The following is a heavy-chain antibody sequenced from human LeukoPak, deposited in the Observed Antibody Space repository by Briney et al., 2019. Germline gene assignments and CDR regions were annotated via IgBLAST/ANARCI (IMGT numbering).Heavy chain of an antibody. CDR2: IYYSGST. V-gene: IGHV4-30-4*01. CDR1: GGSISSGDYY. CDR3: ASIYDSSGYPDNWFDP. Sequence: SETLSLTCTVSGGSISSGDYYWSWIRQPPGKGLEWIGYIYYSGSTYYNPSLKSRVTISVDTSKNQFSLKLSSVTAADTAVYYCASIYDSSGYPDNWFDPWGRGTLVTVSS. J-gene: IGHJ5*02. D-gene: IGHD3-22*01.